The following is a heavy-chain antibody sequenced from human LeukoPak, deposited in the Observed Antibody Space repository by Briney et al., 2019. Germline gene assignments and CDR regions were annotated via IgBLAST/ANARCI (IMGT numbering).Heavy chain of an antibody. V-gene: IGHV3-23*01. Sequence: GGSLRLSCAASGFTFSSYAMSWVRQAPGKGLEWVSAISGSGTRTYYADSVKGRFTISRDNSKNTLYLQMNSLRAEDTAVYYCAKAPTKEEEWLLLNYFDYWGQGTLVTVSS. CDR2: ISGSGTRT. J-gene: IGHJ4*02. CDR3: AKAPTKEEEWLLLNYFDY. CDR1: GFTFSSYA. D-gene: IGHD3-22*01.